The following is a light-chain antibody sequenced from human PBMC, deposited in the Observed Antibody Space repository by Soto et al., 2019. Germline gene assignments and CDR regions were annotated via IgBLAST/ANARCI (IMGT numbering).Light chain of an antibody. V-gene: IGKV1-9*01. CDR1: QGISSY. CDR2: AAS. J-gene: IGKJ4*01. CDR3: QQLNSYPLT. Sequence: DIQLTQSPSFLSASEGDRVTITCRASQGISSYLAWYQQKPGKAPKLLIYAASTLQSGVPSRFSGSGSGTEFTLTISSLQPEDFATYYWQQLNSYPLTFGGGTKVEIK.